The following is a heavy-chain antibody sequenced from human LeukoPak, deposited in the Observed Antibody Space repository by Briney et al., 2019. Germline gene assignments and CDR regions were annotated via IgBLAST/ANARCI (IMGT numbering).Heavy chain of an antibody. V-gene: IGHV3-11*01. J-gene: IGHJ4*02. CDR1: GFTFSDYY. CDR2: ISSSGSTI. CDR3: ARVGVDYSSDN. Sequence: PGGSLRLSCAASGFTFSDYYMNWIRQAPGKGLEWVSYISSSGSTIYYADSVKGRFTISRDNAKNSLYLQMNRLRGEDTAVYYCARVGVDYSSDNWGQGILVTVSS. D-gene: IGHD4-11*01.